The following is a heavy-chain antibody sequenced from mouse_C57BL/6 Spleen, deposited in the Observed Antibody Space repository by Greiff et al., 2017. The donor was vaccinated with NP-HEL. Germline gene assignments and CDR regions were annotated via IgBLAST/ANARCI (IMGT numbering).Heavy chain of an antibody. Sequence: EVQLQQSGPELVKPGASVKISCKASGYTFTDYYMNWVKQSHGKSLEWIGDINPNNGGTSYNQKFKGKATLTVDKSSSTAYMELRSLTSEDSAVYYCASYDGYFLDVWGTGTTVTVSS. CDR3: ASYDGYFLDV. CDR2: INPNNGGT. D-gene: IGHD2-3*01. J-gene: IGHJ1*03. CDR1: GYTFTDYY. V-gene: IGHV1-26*01.